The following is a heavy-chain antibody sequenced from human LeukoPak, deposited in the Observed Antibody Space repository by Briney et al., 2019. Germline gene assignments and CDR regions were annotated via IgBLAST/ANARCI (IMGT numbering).Heavy chain of an antibody. Sequence: SETLSHTCTVSGGSISSYYWSWIRQPPGKGLEWIGYIYYSGSTNYNPSLKSRVTISVDTSKNQFSLKLSSVTAADTAVYYCARLVPPHYYDSSGNNYYYGMDVWGQGTTVTVSS. CDR2: IYYSGST. J-gene: IGHJ6*02. CDR1: GGSISSYY. CDR3: ARLVPPHYYDSSGNNYYYGMDV. V-gene: IGHV4-59*08. D-gene: IGHD3-22*01.